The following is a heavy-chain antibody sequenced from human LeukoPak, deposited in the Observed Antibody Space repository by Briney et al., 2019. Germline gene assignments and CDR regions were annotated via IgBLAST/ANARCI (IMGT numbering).Heavy chain of an antibody. V-gene: IGHV3-21*01. CDR2: ISSSSSYI. J-gene: IGHJ1*01. CDR3: ARDLSYYYDSSGYYAEYFQH. Sequence: KPGGSLRLSCAASGFTFSSYSMNWVRQAPGKGLEWVSSISSSSSYIYYADSVKGRFTISRGNAKNSLYLQMNSLRAEDTAVYYCARDLSYYYDSSGYYAEYFQHWGQGTLVTVSS. CDR1: GFTFSSYS. D-gene: IGHD3-22*01.